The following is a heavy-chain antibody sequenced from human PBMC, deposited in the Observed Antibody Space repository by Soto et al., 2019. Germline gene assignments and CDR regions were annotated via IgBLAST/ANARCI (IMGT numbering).Heavy chain of an antibody. CDR1: GFTVSNHY. V-gene: IGHV3-53*01. Sequence: EVQLVESGGGLIQPGGSLRLSCAVSGFTVSNHYMSWVRQAPGKGLEGVSVIYSGGYTAYGDSVKGRFTISRDNSKNTPFFQIKSLGADGTAGFYVGTPPGGGGYWGQGTLVTVSS. CDR3: GTPPGGGGY. J-gene: IGHJ4*02. CDR2: IYSGGYT. D-gene: IGHD7-27*01.